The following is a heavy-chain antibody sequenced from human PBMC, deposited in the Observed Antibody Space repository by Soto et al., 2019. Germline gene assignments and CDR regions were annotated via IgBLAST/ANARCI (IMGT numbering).Heavy chain of an antibody. D-gene: IGHD2-8*01. CDR1: GYTFTGYY. CDR2: INPNSGGT. Sequence: ASVKVSCKASGYTFTGYYMHWVRQAPGQGLEWTGWINPNSGGTNYAQKFQGWVTMTRDTSISTAYMELSRLRSDDTAVYYCAREGCTNGVCYNDAFDIWGQGTMVTVSS. J-gene: IGHJ3*02. V-gene: IGHV1-2*04. CDR3: AREGCTNGVCYNDAFDI.